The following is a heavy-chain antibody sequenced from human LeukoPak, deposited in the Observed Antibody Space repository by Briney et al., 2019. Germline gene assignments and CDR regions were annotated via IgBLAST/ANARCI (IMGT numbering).Heavy chain of an antibody. D-gene: IGHD3-22*01. CDR1: GFTFSSYA. Sequence: GRSLRLSCAASGFTFSSYAMSWVRQAPGKGLEWVSPITSSGAATYYADSVKGRFTISRDNSDNTLYLQMNSLRAEDTAVYYCAKDRPNYYGSNGHYYKLNGDCWGQGTLVTVSS. CDR3: AKDRPNYYGSNGHYYKLNGDC. CDR2: ITSSGAAT. J-gene: IGHJ4*02. V-gene: IGHV3-23*01.